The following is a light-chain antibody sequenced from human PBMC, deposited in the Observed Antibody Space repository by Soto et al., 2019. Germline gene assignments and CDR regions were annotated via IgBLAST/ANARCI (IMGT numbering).Light chain of an antibody. Sequence: EIVLTQSPGTLSLSPGERATLSCXASQSVSSSYLAWYQQKPGQAPRLXIYGASSRATGIPDRFSGSGAGTDFTLTISRLEPEDFAVYYCQQYGSSPLTFGGGTKVDIK. CDR1: QSVSSSY. J-gene: IGKJ4*01. V-gene: IGKV3-20*01. CDR2: GAS. CDR3: QQYGSSPLT.